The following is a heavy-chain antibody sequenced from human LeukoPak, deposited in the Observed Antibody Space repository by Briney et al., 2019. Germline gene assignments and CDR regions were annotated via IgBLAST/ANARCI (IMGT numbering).Heavy chain of an antibody. CDR2: IYYSGST. Sequence: SETLSLTCTVSGGSISSGDYYWSWIRQPPGKGLEWIGYIYYSGSTYYNPSLKSRVTISVDTSKNQFSLKLSSVTAADTAVYYCARAHTPVPFDYWGQGTLVTVPS. V-gene: IGHV4-30-4*01. D-gene: IGHD2-2*01. CDR3: ARAHTPVPFDY. J-gene: IGHJ4*02. CDR1: GGSISSGDYY.